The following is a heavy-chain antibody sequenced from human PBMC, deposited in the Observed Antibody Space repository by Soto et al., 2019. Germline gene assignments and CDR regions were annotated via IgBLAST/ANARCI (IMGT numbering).Heavy chain of an antibody. CDR3: ARDRYYYDSSGYQRYGHYFDY. J-gene: IGHJ4*02. CDR2: ISYDGSNK. Sequence: GGSLRLSCAASGFTFSSCAMHWDRHAPGMGLEWVAVISYDGSNKYYADSVKGRFTISRDNSKNTLYLQMNSLRAEDTAVYYCARDRYYYDSSGYQRYGHYFDYWGQGTLVTVSS. D-gene: IGHD3-22*01. CDR1: GFTFSSCA. V-gene: IGHV3-30-3*01.